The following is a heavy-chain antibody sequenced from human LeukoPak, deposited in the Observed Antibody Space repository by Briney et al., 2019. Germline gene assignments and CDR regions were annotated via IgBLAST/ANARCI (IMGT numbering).Heavy chain of an antibody. V-gene: IGHV1-24*01. Sequence: ASVKVSCKVSGYTLTELSMHWVRQAPGKGLEWMGGFDPEDGETIYAQKFQGRVTMTEDTSTDTAYMELSSLRSEDTAVYYCARVGQQLVHNAFDIWGQGTMVTVSS. CDR2: FDPEDGET. D-gene: IGHD6-13*01. CDR1: GYTLTELS. CDR3: ARVGQQLVHNAFDI. J-gene: IGHJ3*02.